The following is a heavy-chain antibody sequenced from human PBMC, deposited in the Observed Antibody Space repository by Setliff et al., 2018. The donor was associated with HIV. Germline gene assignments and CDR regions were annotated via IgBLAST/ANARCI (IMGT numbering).Heavy chain of an antibody. J-gene: IGHJ6*03. V-gene: IGHV1-18*01. D-gene: IGHD3-10*01. CDR3: ARDLFTSGSDRSRQAGYYYYYYMDV. CDR1: GYTFTSHG. CDR2: ISAFNANT. Sequence: ASVKVSCKTSGYTFTSHGITWVRQAPGQGLEWMGWISAFNANTNYAQKLQGRVTMNRDTSTSTAYMELRSLRSDDTAVYYCARDLFTSGSDRSRQAGYYYYYYMDVWGKGTTVTVSS.